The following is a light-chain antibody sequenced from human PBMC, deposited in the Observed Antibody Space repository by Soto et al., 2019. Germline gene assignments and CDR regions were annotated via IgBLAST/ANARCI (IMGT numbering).Light chain of an antibody. CDR3: QQYNTYSRT. CDR1: QSISNW. V-gene: IGKV1-5*03. Sequence: DIQMTQSPSTLSASVGDRVTITCRASQSISNWLAWYQQRPGKAPKLLIYMASRLEGGVASRFSGSGSGTEFTLTISSLQPDDFATHYCQQYNTYSRTFGQGTKVEIK. J-gene: IGKJ1*01. CDR2: MAS.